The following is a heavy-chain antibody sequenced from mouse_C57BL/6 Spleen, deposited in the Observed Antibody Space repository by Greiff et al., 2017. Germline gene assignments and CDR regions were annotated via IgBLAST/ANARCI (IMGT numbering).Heavy chain of an antibody. CDR1: GYTFTSYW. CDR3: ACYGYDGNWYFDV. V-gene: IGHV1-64*01. CDR2: IHPNSGST. D-gene: IGHD2-2*01. J-gene: IGHJ1*03. Sequence: VQLQQSGAELVKPGASVKLSCKASGYTFTSYWMHWVKQRPGQGLEWIGMIHPNSGSTNYNEKFKSKATLTVDKSSSTAYMQLSSLTSEDSAVYYCACYGYDGNWYFDVWGTGTTVTVSS.